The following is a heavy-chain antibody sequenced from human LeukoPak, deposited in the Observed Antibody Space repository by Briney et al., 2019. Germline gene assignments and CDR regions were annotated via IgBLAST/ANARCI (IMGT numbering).Heavy chain of an antibody. CDR3: ARGSLSPALYY. CDR1: GGSISSYD. J-gene: IGHJ4*02. Sequence: PSETLSLTCTVSGGSISSYDWSWIRQPPGKGLEWIGEISYSGSTNYNPSLKSRVTISVDTSKNQFSLKLRSVTAADTAVYYCARGSLSPALYYWGQGTVVTVS. CDR2: ISYSGST. D-gene: IGHD2-15*01. V-gene: IGHV4-59*01.